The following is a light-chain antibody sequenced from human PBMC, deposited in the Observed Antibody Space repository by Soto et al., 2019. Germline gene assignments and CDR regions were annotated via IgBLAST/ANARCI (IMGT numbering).Light chain of an antibody. CDR1: QSVSSSY. Sequence: EIVLTQSPVTLSLSPGERATLSCMASQSVSSSYLAWYQQKPGQAPRLLIYGASSRATGIPDRFSGSGSGTDFTLTITRLEPEDFAVYYCQQYGSSPHTFGGGTKVDIK. CDR2: GAS. CDR3: QQYGSSPHT. J-gene: IGKJ4*01. V-gene: IGKV3-20*01.